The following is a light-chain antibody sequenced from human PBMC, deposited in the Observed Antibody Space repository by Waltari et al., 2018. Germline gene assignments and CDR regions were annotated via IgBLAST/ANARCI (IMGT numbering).Light chain of an antibody. Sequence: DIVMTQSPDSLAVSLGERATIYCKSSQSVLYNSNNKNYLAWYQQKPGHPPKLLIYWASTRESGVPDRFSGSGSGTDFPLTISSLQAEDVAVYYCQQYYSTPPTFGQGTKVEIK. CDR1: QSVLYNSNNKNY. CDR3: QQYYSTPPT. V-gene: IGKV4-1*01. CDR2: WAS. J-gene: IGKJ1*01.